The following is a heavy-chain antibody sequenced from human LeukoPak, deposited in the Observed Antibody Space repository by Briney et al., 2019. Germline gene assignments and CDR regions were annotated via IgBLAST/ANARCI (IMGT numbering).Heavy chain of an antibody. CDR1: GFSFTNVW. CDR2: IKNKDEGEKT. V-gene: IGHV3-15*07. Sequence: GGSLKLSCAVSGFSFTNVWMNWVRQAPGKGLEWVGRIKNKDEGEKTDYAAPVKGRFTISRDDSKATLFLQMNSLKMEDTAIYYCTTGIDYGGGYWGQGTLVSVSS. D-gene: IGHD3-16*01. J-gene: IGHJ4*02. CDR3: TTGIDYGGGY.